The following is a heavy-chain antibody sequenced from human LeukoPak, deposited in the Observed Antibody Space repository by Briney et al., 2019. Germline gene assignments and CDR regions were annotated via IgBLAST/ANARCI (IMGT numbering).Heavy chain of an antibody. CDR3: AREVVDTANPRDYYYYYYMDV. Sequence: GASVKVSCKASGYTFTGYYMHWVRQAPGQGLEWMGWINPNSGGTNYAQKFQGRVTMTRDTSISTAYMELSRLRSDDTAVYYCAREVVDTANPRDYYYYYYMDVWGKGTTVTVSS. CDR1: GYTFTGYY. D-gene: IGHD5-18*01. CDR2: INPNSGGT. J-gene: IGHJ6*03. V-gene: IGHV1-2*02.